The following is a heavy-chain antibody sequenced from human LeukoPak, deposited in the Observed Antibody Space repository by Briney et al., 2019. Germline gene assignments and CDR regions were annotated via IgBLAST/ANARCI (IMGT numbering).Heavy chain of an antibody. D-gene: IGHD1-26*01. CDR1: GFTFSSYG. CDR2: IWYDGSNK. Sequence: PGGSLRLSCAASGFTFSSYGMHWVRQAPGKGLEWVAVIWYDGSNKYYADSVKGRFTIFRDNSKNTLYLQMNSLRAEDTAVYYCARLGSYSPNFDYWGQGTLVTVSS. CDR3: ARLGSYSPNFDY. J-gene: IGHJ4*02. V-gene: IGHV3-33*08.